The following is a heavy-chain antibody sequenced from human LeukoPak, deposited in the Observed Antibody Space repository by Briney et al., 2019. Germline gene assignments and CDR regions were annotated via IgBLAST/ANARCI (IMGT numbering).Heavy chain of an antibody. Sequence: ASVKVSCKASGYTFTAYSVHWVRQAPGHGLEWMGRINPNSGVTNYAQKFQGRVTMTRDTSISTAYMDLSRLTSDETPVCSGSKTAASGSGHDYWGQGTLVTVSS. CDR1: GYTFTAYS. J-gene: IGHJ4*02. CDR3: SKTAASGSGHDY. CDR2: INPNSGVT. V-gene: IGHV1-2*06. D-gene: IGHD6-19*01.